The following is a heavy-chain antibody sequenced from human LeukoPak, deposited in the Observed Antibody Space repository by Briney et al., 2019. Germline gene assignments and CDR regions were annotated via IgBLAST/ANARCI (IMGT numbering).Heavy chain of an antibody. CDR1: EYTFTGYY. CDR2: INPNSGGT. J-gene: IGHJ4*02. CDR3: ARAVARFRFDY. V-gene: IGHV1-2*02. D-gene: IGHD3-3*01. Sequence: ASVKVSCKASEYTFTGYYMHWVRQAPGQGLEWMGWINPNSGGTNYAQKFRGRVTMTRDTSISTAYMELSRLRSDDTAVYYCARAVARFRFDYWGQGTLVTVSS.